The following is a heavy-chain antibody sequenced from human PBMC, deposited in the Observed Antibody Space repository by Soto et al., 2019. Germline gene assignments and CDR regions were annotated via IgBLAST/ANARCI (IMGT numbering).Heavy chain of an antibody. J-gene: IGHJ4*02. CDR3: ARDRSTIYGVVTPIDY. V-gene: IGHV3-48*02. Sequence: GGSRRLSWAVSGFTFGPYIMNWVRQAPGKGLEWISYISSGGDTIYYADSVRGRFTVSRDNTKNSLYLQMDSLRDEDTAVYYCARDRSTIYGVVTPIDYWGQGTLVTVSS. CDR2: ISSGGDTI. D-gene: IGHD3-3*01. CDR1: GFTFGPYI.